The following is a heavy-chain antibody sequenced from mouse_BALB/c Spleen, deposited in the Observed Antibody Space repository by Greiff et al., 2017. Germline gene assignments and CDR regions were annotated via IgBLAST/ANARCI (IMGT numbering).Heavy chain of an antibody. CDR2: IWAGGST. D-gene: IGHD1-1*01. V-gene: IGHV2-9*02. Sequence: VKLMESGPGLVAPSQSLSITCTVSGFSLTSYGVHWVRQPPGKGLEWLGVIWAGGSTNYNSALMSRLSISKDNSKSQVFLKMNSLQTDDTAMYYCARGKITTVVARYWYFDVWGAGTTVTVSS. CDR3: ARGKITTVVARYWYFDV. J-gene: IGHJ1*01. CDR1: GFSLTSYG.